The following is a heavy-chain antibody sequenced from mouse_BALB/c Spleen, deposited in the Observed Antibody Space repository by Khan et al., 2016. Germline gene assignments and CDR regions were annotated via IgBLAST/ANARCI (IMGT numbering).Heavy chain of an antibody. CDR1: GFTFSDYY. D-gene: IGHD2-4*01. Sequence: EVELVESGGGLVKPGGSLKLSCAASGFTFSDYYMYWVRQTPEKRLEWVATISDGGSYTYYPDSVKGRFTISRDNAKNNLYLQMSSLKSEDTAMSYCAREGLRRGFADWGQGTRVTVSA. CDR3: AREGLRRGFAD. V-gene: IGHV5-4*02. CDR2: ISDGGSYT. J-gene: IGHJ3*01.